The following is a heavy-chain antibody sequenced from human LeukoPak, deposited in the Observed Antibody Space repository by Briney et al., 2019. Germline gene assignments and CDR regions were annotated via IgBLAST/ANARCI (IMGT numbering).Heavy chain of an antibody. V-gene: IGHV1-46*01. CDR2: INPSGGST. CDR3: ARDSIVATTGSYYYYYGMDV. D-gene: IGHD5-12*01. J-gene: IGHJ6*02. Sequence: AASVKVSCKASGGTFSSYAISWVRQAPGQGLEWMGIINPSGGSTSYAQKFQGRVTMTRDTSTSTVYMELSSLRSEDTVVYYCARDSIVATTGSYYYYYGMDVWGQGTTVTVSS. CDR1: GGTFSSYA.